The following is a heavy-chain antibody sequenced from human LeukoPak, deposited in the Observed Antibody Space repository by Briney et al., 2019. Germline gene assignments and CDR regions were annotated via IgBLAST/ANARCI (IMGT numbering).Heavy chain of an antibody. CDR2: IYTSGRT. V-gene: IGHV4-4*07. J-gene: IGHJ4*02. CDR3: ARDQALNWNYDVFDY. Sequence: PSETLSLTCSVSGGSISSYYWSWIRQPAGKGLEWIGRIYTSGRTDYNPSLKSRVTMSVDTSKNQVSLKLSSVTAADTALYYCARDQALNWNYDVFDYWGQGALVTVSS. D-gene: IGHD1-7*01. CDR1: GGSISSYY.